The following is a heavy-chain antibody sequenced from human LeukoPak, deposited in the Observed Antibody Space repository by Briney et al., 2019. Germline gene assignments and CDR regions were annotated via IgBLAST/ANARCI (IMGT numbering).Heavy chain of an antibody. CDR2: IYATGST. CDR1: GGSISTYY. V-gene: IGHV4-4*07. J-gene: IGHJ2*01. Sequence: SETLSLTCTVSGGSISTYYWSWFRQPAGKGLEWIGRIYATGSTNYNPSLKSRVAMSVDTSKNQFSLKLTSVTAADTAVYYCARRFRESGHWFFDLWGRGTLVTVSS. D-gene: IGHD5-12*01. CDR3: ARRFRESGHWFFDL.